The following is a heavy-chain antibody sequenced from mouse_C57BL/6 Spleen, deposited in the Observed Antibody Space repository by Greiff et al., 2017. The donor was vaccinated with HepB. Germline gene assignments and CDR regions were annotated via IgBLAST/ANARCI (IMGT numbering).Heavy chain of an antibody. D-gene: IGHD4-1*01. V-gene: IGHV5-17*01. Sequence: EVKVEESGGGLVKPGGSLKLSCAASGFTFSDYGMHWVRQAPEKGLEWVAYISSGSSTIYYADTVKGRFTISRDNAKNTLFLQMTSLRSEDTAMYYCARGGYWEWFAYWGQGTLVTVSA. J-gene: IGHJ3*01. CDR2: ISSGSSTI. CDR3: ARGGYWEWFAY. CDR1: GFTFSDYG.